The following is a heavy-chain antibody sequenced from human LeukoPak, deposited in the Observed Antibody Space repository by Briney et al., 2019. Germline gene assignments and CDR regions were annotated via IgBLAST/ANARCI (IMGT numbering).Heavy chain of an antibody. CDR3: ARESPWLDY. J-gene: IGHJ4*02. Sequence: PGGSLRLSCAASGNYWMHWVRQAPGKGLVWVSHINSDGSWTSYADSVKGRFTISRDNSKNTLYLQMNSLRAEDTAVYYCARESPWLDYWGQGTLVTVSS. D-gene: IGHD3-9*01. V-gene: IGHV3-74*01. CDR2: INSDGSWT. CDR1: GNYW.